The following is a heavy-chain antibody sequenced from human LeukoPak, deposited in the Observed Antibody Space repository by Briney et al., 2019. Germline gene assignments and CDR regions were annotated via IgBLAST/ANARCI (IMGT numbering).Heavy chain of an antibody. Sequence: SETLSLTCTLSGRSISSYYWSWIRQPPGKGLEWIGYMSNSGSTNYNPSLKSRVTVSVDSSKNQFSLQLSCVTAADTAVYYCARSITETRSKFDYWGQGTLVTVSS. V-gene: IGHV4-59*12. CDR1: GRSISSYY. CDR2: MSNSGST. D-gene: IGHD1-20*01. J-gene: IGHJ4*02. CDR3: ARSITETRSKFDY.